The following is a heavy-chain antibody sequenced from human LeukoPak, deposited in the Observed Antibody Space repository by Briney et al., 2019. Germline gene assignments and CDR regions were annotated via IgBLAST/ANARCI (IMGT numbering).Heavy chain of an antibody. V-gene: IGHV4-4*02. CDR1: GGSISRGSW. CDR2: IYHSGST. J-gene: IGHJ3*02. Sequence: SGTLSLTCAVSGGSISRGSWWSWVRQPPGKGPEWIGEIYHSGSTNYNPSLKSRVTISVDTSKNQFSLKLSSVTAADTAVYYCAGADCASSNCYSTGAFDIWGQGTMVTVS. D-gene: IGHD2-2*02. CDR3: AGADCASSNCYSTGAFDI.